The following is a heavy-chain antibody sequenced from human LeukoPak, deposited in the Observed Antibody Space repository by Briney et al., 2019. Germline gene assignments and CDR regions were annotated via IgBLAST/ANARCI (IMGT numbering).Heavy chain of an antibody. CDR1: GFSLSTSGMC. V-gene: IGHV2-70*11. D-gene: IGHD3-3*01. J-gene: IGHJ4*02. CDR3: ARIQNYDFWSGYPDY. CDR2: IDWDDDK. Sequence: ESGPTLVNPTQTLTLTCTFSGFSLSTSGMCVSWIRQPPGKALEWLSRIDWDDDKYYSSSLKTRLTISKDTSKNQVVLTMTNMDPVDTATYYCARIQNYDFWSGYPDYWGQGTLVTVSS.